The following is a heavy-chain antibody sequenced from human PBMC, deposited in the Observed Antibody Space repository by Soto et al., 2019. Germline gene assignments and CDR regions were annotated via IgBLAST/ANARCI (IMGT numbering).Heavy chain of an antibody. D-gene: IGHD2-15*01. J-gene: IGHJ2*01. CDR2: IWYDGSNK. V-gene: IGHV3-33*01. Sequence: GGSQSLSSAASGFPFSSYFMHWVRQAPGKGLEWVAVIWYDGSNKYYADSVKGRFTISRDNSKNTLYLQMNSLRAEDTAVYYCARVRVKRIYTDLWGRGTLVTVSS. CDR1: GFPFSSYF. CDR3: ARVRVKRIYTDL.